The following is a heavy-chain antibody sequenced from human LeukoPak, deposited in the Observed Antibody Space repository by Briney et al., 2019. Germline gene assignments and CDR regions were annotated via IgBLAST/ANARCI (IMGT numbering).Heavy chain of an antibody. D-gene: IGHD4-17*01. J-gene: IGHJ4*02. CDR1: GFTFDDYG. CDR3: ARDLSNGYDKHDYGDSPLDY. CDR2: INWNGGST. V-gene: IGHV3-20*04. Sequence: RPGGSLRLSCAASGFTFDDYGMSWVRQAPGKGLEWVSGINWNGGSTGYADSVKGRFTISRDNAKNSLYLQMNSLRAEDTAVYYCARDLSNGYDKHDYGDSPLDYWGQGTLVTVSS.